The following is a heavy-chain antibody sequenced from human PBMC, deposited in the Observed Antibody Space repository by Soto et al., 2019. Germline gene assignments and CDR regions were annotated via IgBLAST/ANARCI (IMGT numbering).Heavy chain of an antibody. CDR2: INPHSGGT. CDR1: GYTFTGYY. V-gene: IGHV1-2*02. J-gene: IGHJ6*02. CDR3: ARDFMYYYYGMDV. Sequence: GAAVKVSCKASGYTFTGYYMHWVRQAPGQRLQWMGWINPHSGGTNYAQKFQGRVTMTRDTSISTAYMELSRPRSDATAVYYCARDFMYYYYGMDVWGQGTTVT.